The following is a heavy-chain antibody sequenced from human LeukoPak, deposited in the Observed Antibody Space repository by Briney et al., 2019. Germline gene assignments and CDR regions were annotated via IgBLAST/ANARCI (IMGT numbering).Heavy chain of an antibody. CDR3: ARDVLR. CDR1: GGSVSRYY. CDR2: IYDSGNT. J-gene: IGHJ4*02. Sequence: SETLSLTCTVSGGSVSRYYWSWIRQPPGKGLEWIGYIYDSGNTKYNPSLKSRVTISGDTSKNQFSLKLSSVTAADTAVYYCARDVLRWGQGTLVTVSS. V-gene: IGHV4-59*02.